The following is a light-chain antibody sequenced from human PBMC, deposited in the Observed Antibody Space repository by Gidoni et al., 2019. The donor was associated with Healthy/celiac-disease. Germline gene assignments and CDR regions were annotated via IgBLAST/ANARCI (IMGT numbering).Light chain of an antibody. CDR1: QSVSSN. Sequence: EIVMTQSPPTRSVSPGESATLSCRASQSVSSNLAWYQQKPGQAPRLLIYGASTRATGIPARFSGSGSGTEFTLTISSLQSEDFAVYYCQQYNNWPPLTFGGGTKVEIK. V-gene: IGKV3-15*01. J-gene: IGKJ4*01. CDR2: GAS. CDR3: QQYNNWPPLT.